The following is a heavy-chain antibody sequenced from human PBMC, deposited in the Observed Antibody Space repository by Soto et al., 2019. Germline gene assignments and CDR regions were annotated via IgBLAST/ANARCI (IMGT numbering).Heavy chain of an antibody. V-gene: IGHV4-59*08. CDR2: IYYSDST. J-gene: IGHJ4*02. CDR1: GGSISSYY. D-gene: IGHD3-22*01. Sequence: QVQLQESGPGLVKPSETLSLTCTVSGGSISSYYWNWIRQPPGKGLEWIGYIYYSDSTNYNPSLKSRVTISVDTSKNQFSLKLTSVTAADTAIYYYARAYYVSTGYHLGDWGQGTLVTVSS. CDR3: ARAYYVSTGYHLGD.